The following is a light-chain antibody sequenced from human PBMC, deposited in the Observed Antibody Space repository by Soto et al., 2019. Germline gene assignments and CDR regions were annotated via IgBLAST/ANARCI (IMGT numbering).Light chain of an antibody. Sequence: QSVLTQPPSASGSPGQSLTISCTGTNSDVGGYNYVSWYQQHPGKAPKLIISEVTKRPSGVPDRFSGSKSGNTASLTVSGLYTEDEADYYCSSYAGSNNHVFGTGTKVTVL. CDR1: NSDVGGYNY. J-gene: IGLJ1*01. CDR2: EVT. V-gene: IGLV2-8*01. CDR3: SSYAGSNNHV.